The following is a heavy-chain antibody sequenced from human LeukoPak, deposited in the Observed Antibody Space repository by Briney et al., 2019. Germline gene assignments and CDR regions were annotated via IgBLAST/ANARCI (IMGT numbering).Heavy chain of an antibody. V-gene: IGHV3-53*01. D-gene: IGHD1-26*01. J-gene: IGHJ4*02. CDR2: IYSGGGT. CDR3: ARRDSGSYYFSY. CDR1: GFTVSSNY. Sequence: GGSLRLSCAASGFTVSSNYMSWVRQAPGKGLEWVSVIYSGGGTYYADSVKGRFTISRDNSKNTLYLQMNSLRAEDTAVYYCARRDSGSYYFSYWGQGTLVTVSS.